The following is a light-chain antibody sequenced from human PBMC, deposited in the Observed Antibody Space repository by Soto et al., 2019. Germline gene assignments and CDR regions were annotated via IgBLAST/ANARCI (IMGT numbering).Light chain of an antibody. CDR3: CSYAGSNTYV. CDR2: EGN. J-gene: IGLJ1*01. CDR1: SSDVGSYNL. Sequence: QSALTQPASVSGSPGQSITLSCSGTSSDVGSYNLVSWYQQHPGKAPKLMIYEGNKRPSGVSNRFSGSKSGNTASLTISGLQAEDEADYYCCSYAGSNTYVFGTGTKLTVL. V-gene: IGLV2-23*01.